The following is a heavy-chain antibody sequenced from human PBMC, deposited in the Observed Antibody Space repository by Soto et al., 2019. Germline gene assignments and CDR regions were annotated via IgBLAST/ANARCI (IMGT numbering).Heavy chain of an antibody. CDR2: IKSKADGGTT. Sequence: EVQLVESGGDLVKPGWSLRLSCAASEFTFANAWISWVRQAPGKGLEWVGRIKSKADGGTTDYAAPVKGRFTISRDESQNTLYLQMNSLKTEDTAVYYCTSLYYGHWGQGTLVTVSS. CDR3: TSLYYGH. D-gene: IGHD4-17*01. V-gene: IGHV3-15*01. CDR1: EFTFANAW. J-gene: IGHJ4*02.